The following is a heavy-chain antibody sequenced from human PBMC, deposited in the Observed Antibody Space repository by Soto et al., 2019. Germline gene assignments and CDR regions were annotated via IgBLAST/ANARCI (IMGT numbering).Heavy chain of an antibody. D-gene: IGHD6-19*01. CDR1: GFTFSNFW. Sequence: EVQLVEAGGGLVQPGGSLRLSCEASGFTFSNFWMTWVRQAPGKGLEWVANIKQDGSQKYHVDSVKGRFTISRDNAKNSLHLQMNDLRAEDTAVYYCASTGRVAVDGASDSWCQGTLVTVSS. CDR3: ASTGRVAVDGASDS. V-gene: IGHV3-7*01. CDR2: IKQDGSQK. J-gene: IGHJ5*02.